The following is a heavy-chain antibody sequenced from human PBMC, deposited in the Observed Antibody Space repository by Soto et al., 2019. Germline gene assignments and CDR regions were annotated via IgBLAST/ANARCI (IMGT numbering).Heavy chain of an antibody. D-gene: IGHD3-3*01. Sequence: PSETLSLTCAVYGGSFSCYYWSWIRQPPGKGLEWIGEINHSGSTNYNPSLKSRVTISVDTSKNQFSLKLSSVTAADTAVYYCARGXRITIFGVVIAPGGMDVWGQGTTVTVSS. J-gene: IGHJ6*02. V-gene: IGHV4-34*01. CDR1: GGSFSCYY. CDR3: ARGXRITIFGVVIAPGGMDV. CDR2: INHSGST.